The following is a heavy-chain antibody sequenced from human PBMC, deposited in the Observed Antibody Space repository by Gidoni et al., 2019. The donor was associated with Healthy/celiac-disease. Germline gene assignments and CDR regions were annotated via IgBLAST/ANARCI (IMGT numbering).Heavy chain of an antibody. Sequence: QVQLQESGPGLVKPSQTLSLTCTVSGGSLSGGGYYWSWIRQQPGKGLEWIGYIYYSGSTYYNPSLKSRVTISVDTSKNQFSLKLSSVTAADTAVYYCAREINQLGGIGVDYWGQGTLVTVSS. CDR3: AREINQLGGIGVDY. D-gene: IGHD6-13*01. J-gene: IGHJ4*02. V-gene: IGHV4-31*03. CDR2: IYYSGST. CDR1: GGSLSGGGYY.